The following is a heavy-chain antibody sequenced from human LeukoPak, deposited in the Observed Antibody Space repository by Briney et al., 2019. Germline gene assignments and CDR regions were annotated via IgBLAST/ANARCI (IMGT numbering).Heavy chain of an antibody. V-gene: IGHV3-7*05. CDR3: ARSNREFASGTGDY. CDR2: INKVGSQK. J-gene: IGHJ4*02. D-gene: IGHD1-14*01. CDR1: GFSFSSHW. Sequence: GGSLRLSCAASGFSFSSHWMSWVRQAPGKGLEWVANINKVGSQKYYVDSVKGRFTISRDNAKNSLYLQMNSLRAEDTAVYYCARSNREFASGTGDYWGQGTLVTVSS.